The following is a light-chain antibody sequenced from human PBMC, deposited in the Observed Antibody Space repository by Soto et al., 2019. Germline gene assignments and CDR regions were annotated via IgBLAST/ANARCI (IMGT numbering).Light chain of an antibody. Sequence: QSVLTQPPSASGTPGQRVTMSCSGSSSNIGSNYVYWYQQLPGTAPKLLIYRNNQRPSGVPDRFSGSKSGTSASLAFSGLRSEDEADYYCATWDDSLSGPVFGEGTKLTVL. V-gene: IGLV1-47*01. CDR1: SSNIGSNY. J-gene: IGLJ2*01. CDR3: ATWDDSLSGPV. CDR2: RNN.